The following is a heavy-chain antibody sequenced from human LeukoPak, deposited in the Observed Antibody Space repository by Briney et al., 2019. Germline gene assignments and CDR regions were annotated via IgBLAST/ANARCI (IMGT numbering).Heavy chain of an antibody. J-gene: IGHJ4*02. V-gene: IGHV3-53*01. CDR3: ARVWELSYDY. CDR2: IYSGGST. Sequence: GGSLRLSCAASGFTFSSYSMNWVRQAPGKGLEWVSVIYSGGSTYYGDTVKGRFTISRDNSKNTVDLQMNSLRAEDTAVYYCARVWELSYDYWGQGTLVTVSS. CDR1: GFTFSSYS. D-gene: IGHD3-10*01.